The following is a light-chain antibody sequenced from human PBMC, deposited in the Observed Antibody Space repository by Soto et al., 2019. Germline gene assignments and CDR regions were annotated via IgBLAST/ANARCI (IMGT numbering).Light chain of an antibody. V-gene: IGLV2-14*01. CDR3: SSYTVSSTSHVV. Sequence: QSALTQPASVSGSPGQSITISCTGTSSDVGGYDYVSWYQQHPGKAPKLMIYEVSTRPSGVSNRFSGSKSGNTASLTISGLQAEDEADYYCSSYTVSSTSHVVFGGGTQLIVL. J-gene: IGLJ2*01. CDR1: SSDVGGYDY. CDR2: EVS.